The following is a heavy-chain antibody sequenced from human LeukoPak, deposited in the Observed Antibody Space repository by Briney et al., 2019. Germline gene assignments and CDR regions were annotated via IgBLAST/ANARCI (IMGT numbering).Heavy chain of an antibody. Sequence: KSSETLSLTCTVSGGSISSYYWSWIRQPAGKGLEWIGRIYTSGSTNYNPSLKSRVTMSVDTSKNQFSLKLSSVTAADTAVYYCARVRVTYYYGSGSYYDWYFDLWGRGTLVTVSS. V-gene: IGHV4-4*07. CDR3: ARVRVTYYYGSGSYYDWYFDL. CDR1: GGSISSYY. D-gene: IGHD3-10*01. CDR2: IYTSGST. J-gene: IGHJ2*01.